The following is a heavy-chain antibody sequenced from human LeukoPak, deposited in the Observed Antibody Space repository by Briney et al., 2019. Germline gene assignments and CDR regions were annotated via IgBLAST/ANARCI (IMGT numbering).Heavy chain of an antibody. V-gene: IGHV4-39*07. CDR2: IYYTGGT. D-gene: IGHD3-3*01. CDR3: ARGVKIFGVRYYYYMDV. CDR1: GGSITTSSYY. Sequence: SETLSLTCSVSGGSITTSSYYWGWVRQPPEKGLEWIGSIYYTGGTYYSPSLKSRVTISVDTSKNQFSLKLSSVTAADTAVYYCARGVKIFGVRYYYYMDVWGKGTTVTVSS. J-gene: IGHJ6*03.